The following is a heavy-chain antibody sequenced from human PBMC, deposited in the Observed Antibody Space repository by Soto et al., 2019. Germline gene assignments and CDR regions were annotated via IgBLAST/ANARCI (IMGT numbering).Heavy chain of an antibody. CDR3: ARIDCTGNNCNPYYHYGMDV. CDR2: ISSGGRTI. V-gene: IGHV3-11*01. J-gene: IGHJ6*02. D-gene: IGHD2-8*02. Sequence: QVNLVESGGALVKPGGSLRLSCAASGFTFSDYYMSWIRQTPGRGLEWISYISSGGRTIYYADSVKGRFTVSRDNAKNSLFLQMNSLRAEDTAVYYCARIDCTGNNCNPYYHYGMDVWGQGTTVTVSS. CDR1: GFTFSDYY.